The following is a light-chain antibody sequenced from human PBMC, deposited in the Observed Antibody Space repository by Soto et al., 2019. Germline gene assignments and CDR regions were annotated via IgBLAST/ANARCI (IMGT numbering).Light chain of an antibody. CDR3: GTWYSSLSAVV. V-gene: IGLV1-51*01. CDR1: SSNIGNNY. CDR2: DNN. Sequence: QSVLTQPPSVSAAPGQKVTISCSGSSSNIGNNYVSWYQQLPGTAPKLLIYDNNKRPSGIPDRFAGSKSGTSATLGINGLQTGDEADYYCGTWYSSLSAVVFGGGTKLTVL. J-gene: IGLJ2*01.